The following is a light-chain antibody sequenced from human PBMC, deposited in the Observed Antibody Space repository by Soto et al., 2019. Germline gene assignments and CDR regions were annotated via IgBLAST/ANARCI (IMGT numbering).Light chain of an antibody. CDR1: SSDIGAYDF. CDR2: DVS. Sequence: QSALTQTASVSGSPGQSITISCTGTSSDIGAYDFVSWYQHHPGKAPKLMIHDVSNRPSGVSNRFSGSKSGDTASLTISGLQAEDEADYYCSSYTTSNTLVFGGGTKLTVL. V-gene: IGLV2-14*03. CDR3: SSYTTSNTLV. J-gene: IGLJ2*01.